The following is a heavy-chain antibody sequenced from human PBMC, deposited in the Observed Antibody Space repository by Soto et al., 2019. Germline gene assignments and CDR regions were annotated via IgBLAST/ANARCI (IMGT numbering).Heavy chain of an antibody. CDR2: IYYSGST. Sequence: SETLSLTCTVSGGSISSGGYYWSWIRQHPGKGLEWIGYIYYSGSTYYNPSLKSRVTISVDTSKNQFSLKLSSVTAADTAVYYCARDCSGGSCYHAFDIWGQGTMVTVSS. CDR3: ARDCSGGSCYHAFDI. V-gene: IGHV4-31*03. CDR1: GGSISSGGYY. J-gene: IGHJ3*02. D-gene: IGHD2-15*01.